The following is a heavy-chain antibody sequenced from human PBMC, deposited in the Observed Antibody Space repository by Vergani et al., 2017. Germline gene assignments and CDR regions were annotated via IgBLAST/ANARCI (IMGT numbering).Heavy chain of an antibody. J-gene: IGHJ4*02. CDR3: ARSPDTGDSIDS. D-gene: IGHD1-14*01. V-gene: IGHV4-30-4*08. Sequence: QVQLQESGPRLVKPSQTLSLTCTVSGGSVDVDEFSWSWIRQSPGKGLEWIGNIYFSGSTNYNPSLKSRVSMTVDTSKNQFFLKLTSVTAADTAVYFCARSPDTGDSIDSWGQGTLVTVS. CDR1: GGSVDVDEFS. CDR2: IYFSGST.